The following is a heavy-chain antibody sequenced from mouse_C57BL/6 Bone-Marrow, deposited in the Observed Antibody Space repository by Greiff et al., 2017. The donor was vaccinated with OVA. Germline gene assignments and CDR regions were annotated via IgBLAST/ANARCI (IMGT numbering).Heavy chain of an antibody. CDR1: GYTFTSYW. V-gene: IGHV1-64*01. CDR2: IHPNSGST. D-gene: IGHD1-1*01. J-gene: IGHJ2*01. Sequence: QVQLQHPGAELVKPGASVKLSCKASGYTFTSYWMHWVKQRPGQGLEWIGMIHPNSGSTNYNEKFKSKATLTVDKSSSTAYMQLSSLTSEDSAVYYCAYYYGSSSFGYWGQGTTLTVSS. CDR3: AYYYGSSSFGY.